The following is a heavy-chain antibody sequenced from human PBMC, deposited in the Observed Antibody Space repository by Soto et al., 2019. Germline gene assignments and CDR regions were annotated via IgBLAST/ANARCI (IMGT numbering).Heavy chain of an antibody. Sequence: GGSLRLSCAASGFTFSSYAMSWVRQAPGKGLECVSIVCTGGATHYADSVKGRFTISRDRSKNTVHLQMNNVRAEDTAVYYCVRDKRTISGIFPGYWGQGTQVTVSS. CDR2: IVCTGGAT. V-gene: IGHV3-23*01. D-gene: IGHD1-1*01. J-gene: IGHJ4*02. CDR1: GFTFSSYA. CDR3: VRDKRTISGIFPGY.